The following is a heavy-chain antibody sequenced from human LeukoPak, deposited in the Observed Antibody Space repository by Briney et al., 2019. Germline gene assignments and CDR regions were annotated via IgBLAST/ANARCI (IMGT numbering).Heavy chain of an antibody. J-gene: IGHJ5*02. V-gene: IGHV4-39*07. CDR3: ATVWFGELLYRFGWFDP. CDR2: IYYSGST. CDR1: GGSISSSSYY. D-gene: IGHD3-10*01. Sequence: SETLSLTCTVSGGSISSSSYYWGWLRQPPGKGLEWIGSIYYSGSTYYNPSLKSRVTISVDTSKNQFSLKLSSVTAADTAVYYCATVWFGELLYRFGWFDPWGQGTLVTVSS.